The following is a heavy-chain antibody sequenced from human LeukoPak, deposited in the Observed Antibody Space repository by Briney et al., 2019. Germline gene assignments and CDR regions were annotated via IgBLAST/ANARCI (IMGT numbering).Heavy chain of an antibody. D-gene: IGHD5-18*01. CDR1: GYSISSGYY. CDR3: ARSSRDTPYFDY. V-gene: IGHV4-38-2*02. Sequence: SETLSLTCTVSGYSISSGYYWGWIRQPPGKGLEWIGSIYHSGSTYYNPSLKSRVTISVDTSKNQFSLKLSSVTAADTAVYYCARSSRDTPYFDYWGQGTLATVSS. J-gene: IGHJ4*02. CDR2: IYHSGST.